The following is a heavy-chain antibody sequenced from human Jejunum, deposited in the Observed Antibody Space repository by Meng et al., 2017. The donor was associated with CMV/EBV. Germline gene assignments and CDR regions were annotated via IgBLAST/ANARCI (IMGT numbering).Heavy chain of an antibody. CDR3: AREEREYEGSGYQYGH. Sequence: LQGSGPGLVKPSGPLPLRCIVSGDSNSNYYCGWLRQPAGKGLEWIGSIYTAGNTDYNPPPKSPITISVDTSKNQFSLKLYSVTAADTALYYCAREEREYEGSGYQYGHWGQGTLVTVSS. J-gene: IGHJ4*02. D-gene: IGHD3-22*01. CDR2: IYTAGNT. V-gene: IGHV4-4*07. CDR1: GDSNSNYY.